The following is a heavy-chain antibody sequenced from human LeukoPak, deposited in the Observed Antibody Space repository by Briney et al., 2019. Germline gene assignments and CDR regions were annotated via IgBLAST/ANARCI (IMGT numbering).Heavy chain of an antibody. D-gene: IGHD1-26*01. CDR1: GYTFTSYD. V-gene: IGHV1-8*01. CDR2: MNPNSGNT. J-gene: IGHJ4*02. CDR3: ARCPPSGSYACVH. Sequence: ASVKVSCKASGYTFTSYDINWVRQALEQGLEGWGWMNPNSGNTGYAQKFQGRVTMTRNTSISTAYMELSSLRSEDTAVYYCARCPPSGSYACVHWGQGTLVTVSS.